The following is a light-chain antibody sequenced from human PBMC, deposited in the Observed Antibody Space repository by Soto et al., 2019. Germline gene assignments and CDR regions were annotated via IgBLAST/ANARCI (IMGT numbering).Light chain of an antibody. J-gene: IGKJ5*01. V-gene: IGKV3-11*01. CDR2: DAS. Sequence: EIVLTQSPGTLSLSPGERATLSCRASQSVSDNHLAWYQQKPGQAPKFLIYDASNRATGIPARFSGSGSETDFTLTINSLEPEDFAVYYCQQRFNWPLTFGQGTRLEIK. CDR1: QSVSDNH. CDR3: QQRFNWPLT.